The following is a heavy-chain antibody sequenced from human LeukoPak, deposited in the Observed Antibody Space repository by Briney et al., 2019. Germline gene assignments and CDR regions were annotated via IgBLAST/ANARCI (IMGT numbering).Heavy chain of an antibody. D-gene: IGHD6-13*01. CDR2: ISGSGGST. CDR1: GFTFSSYA. Sequence: AGGSLRLSCAASGFTFSSYAMSWVRQAPGKGLEWVSAISGSGGSTYYADSVKGRFTISRDNSKITLYLQMNSLRAEDTAVYYCAKDFEIAAGTFDYWGQGTLVTVSS. CDR3: AKDFEIAAGTFDY. J-gene: IGHJ4*02. V-gene: IGHV3-23*01.